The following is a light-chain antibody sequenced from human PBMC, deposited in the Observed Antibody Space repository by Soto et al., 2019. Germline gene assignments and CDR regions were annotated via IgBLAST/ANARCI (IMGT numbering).Light chain of an antibody. Sequence: DIVVTQSPLSLPLTPGEPASISCRYSQSLLHINGYNSVDWYLQKPGQAPQLLIYLASNRASGVPDRFSGSGSGTDFTLKISRVEPEDFEDYHWLHPPSTPLTFRLGTRLEIK. CDR3: LHPPSTPLT. V-gene: IGKV2-28*01. CDR2: LAS. CDR1: QSLLHINGYNS. J-gene: IGKJ5*01.